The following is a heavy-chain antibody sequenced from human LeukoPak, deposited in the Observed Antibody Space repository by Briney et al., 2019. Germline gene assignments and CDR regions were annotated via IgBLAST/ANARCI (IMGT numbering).Heavy chain of an antibody. J-gene: IGHJ5*02. CDR3: ARAAGDSSSWYFVWFDP. CDR1: GYTLTSYD. V-gene: IGHV1-8*01. CDR2: MNPNSGNT. Sequence: ASVKVSCKASGYTLTSYDINWVRQATGQGLEWMGWMNPNSGNTGYAQKFQGRVTMTRNTSISTAYMELSSLRSEDTAVYYCARAAGDSSSWYFVWFDPWGQGTLVTVSS. D-gene: IGHD6-13*01.